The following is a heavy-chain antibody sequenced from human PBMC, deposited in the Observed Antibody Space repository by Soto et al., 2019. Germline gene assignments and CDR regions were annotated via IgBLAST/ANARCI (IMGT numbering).Heavy chain of an antibody. CDR2: VYHSGST. CDR1: GGSISSGNW. V-gene: IGHV4-4*02. J-gene: IGHJ4*02. CDR3: ARVGVFVTDY. D-gene: IGHD1-26*01. Sequence: PSETLSLTCAVSGGSISSGNWWSWVRQPPGKGLEWIGEVYHSGSTHYNPSLKSRVTISVDTSENQFYLTLRSVTAADTAMYYCARVGVFVTDYWGQGTLVTGSS.